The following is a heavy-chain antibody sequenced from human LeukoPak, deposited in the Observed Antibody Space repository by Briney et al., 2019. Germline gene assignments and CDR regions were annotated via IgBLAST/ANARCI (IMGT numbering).Heavy chain of an antibody. CDR2: INHSGST. J-gene: IGHJ4*02. Sequence: PSGTLSLTCAVYGGSFSGYYWSWIRQPPGKGLEWIGEINHSGSTNYNPSLKSRVTISVDTSKNQFSLKLSSVTAADTAVYYCARQLYDYGTDYWGQGTLVTVSS. D-gene: IGHD4-17*01. CDR1: GGSFSGYY. CDR3: ARQLYDYGTDY. V-gene: IGHV4-34*01.